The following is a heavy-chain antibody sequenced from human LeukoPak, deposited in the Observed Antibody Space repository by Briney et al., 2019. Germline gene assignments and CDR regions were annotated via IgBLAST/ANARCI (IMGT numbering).Heavy chain of an antibody. CDR2: ISSSGSTI. J-gene: IGHJ4*02. D-gene: IGHD2-15*01. V-gene: IGHV3-48*03. CDR1: GFTFSSYE. CDR3: ARALSCDGCSLEGH. Sequence: QPGGSLRLSCAASGFTFSSYEMNWVRQAPGKGLEWVSYISSSGSTIYYADSVKGRFTISRDNAKISLYLQMNSLRAEDTAVYYCARALSCDGCSLEGHWGQGTLVTVSS.